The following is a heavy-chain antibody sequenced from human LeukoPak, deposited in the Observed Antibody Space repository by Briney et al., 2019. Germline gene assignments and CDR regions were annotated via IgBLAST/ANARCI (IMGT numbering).Heavy chain of an antibody. Sequence: RSSETLSLTCDVSGGPIRNFYWTWIRQPVGKEPEWIGRIYSSGSTNYNPSLKSRLTLSVDMSKNQLSLQLRSVTAADTAVYYCARALLVTTSGYFYYYMDVWGTGTTVSVSS. V-gene: IGHV4-4*07. CDR1: GGPIRNFY. D-gene: IGHD2-8*02. CDR3: ARALLVTTSGYFYYYMDV. CDR2: IYSSGST. J-gene: IGHJ6*03.